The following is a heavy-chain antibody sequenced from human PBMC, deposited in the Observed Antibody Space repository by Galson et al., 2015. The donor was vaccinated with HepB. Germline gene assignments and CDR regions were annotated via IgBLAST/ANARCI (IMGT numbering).Heavy chain of an antibody. CDR3: ARARHGGNSRDY. Sequence: SLRLSCAASGFTFSSYSMNWVRQAPGKGLEWVSSISSSSSYIYYADSVKGRFTISRDNAKNSLYLQMNSLRAEDTAVYYCARARHGGNSRDYWGQGTLVTVSS. CDR1: GFTFSSYS. D-gene: IGHD4-23*01. CDR2: ISSSSSYI. J-gene: IGHJ4*02. V-gene: IGHV3-21*01.